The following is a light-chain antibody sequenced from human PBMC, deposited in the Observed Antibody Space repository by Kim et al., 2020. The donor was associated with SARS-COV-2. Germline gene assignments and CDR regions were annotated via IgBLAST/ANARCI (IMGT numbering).Light chain of an antibody. CDR1: TGAVTSGHY. Sequence: QAVVTQEPSLTVSPGGTVTLTCGSSTGAVTSGHYPYWFQQKPGQAPRTLIYDTNNKHSWTPARFSGSLLGDKAALTLSGAQPEDEAEYYCVLSYSDGRKFGGGTQLTVL. J-gene: IGLJ2*01. V-gene: IGLV7-46*01. CDR2: DTN. CDR3: VLSYSDGRK.